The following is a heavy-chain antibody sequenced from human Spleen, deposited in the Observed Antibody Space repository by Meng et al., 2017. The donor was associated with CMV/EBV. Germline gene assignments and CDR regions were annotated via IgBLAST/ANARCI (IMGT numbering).Heavy chain of an antibody. CDR3: ARDGGGVVVIAKPFDY. CDR2: ISAYNGNT. J-gene: IGHJ4*02. CDR1: GYTLTDYY. Sequence: SGYTLTDYYMYWVGQAPGQGLEWMGWISAYNGNTNYAQKLQGRVTMTTDTSTSTAYMEMRNLRSDDTAVYYCARDGGGVVVIAKPFDYWGQGTLVTVSS. V-gene: IGHV1-18*04. D-gene: IGHD2-21*01.